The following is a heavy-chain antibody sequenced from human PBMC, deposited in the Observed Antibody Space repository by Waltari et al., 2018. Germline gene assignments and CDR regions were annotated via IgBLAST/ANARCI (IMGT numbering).Heavy chain of an antibody. Sequence: EVQLVESGGGLVKPGGSLRLSCAASGFTFSSYSMNWVRQAPGKWLEWVSSISSSSSYIYYADSVKGRFTISRDNAKNSLYLQMNSLRAEDTAVYYCAREDSYGFNAFDIWGQGTMVTVSS. CDR3: AREDSYGFNAFDI. CDR2: ISSSSSYI. D-gene: IGHD5-18*01. J-gene: IGHJ3*02. V-gene: IGHV3-21*01. CDR1: GFTFSSYS.